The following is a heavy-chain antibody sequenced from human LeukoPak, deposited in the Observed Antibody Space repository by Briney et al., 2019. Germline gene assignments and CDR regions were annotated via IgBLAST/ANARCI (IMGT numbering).Heavy chain of an antibody. D-gene: IGHD6-13*01. CDR3: ARLAAAGTIDY. V-gene: IGHV4-31*03. Sequence: SETLSLTCTVSGGSISSGGYYWSWIRQHPGKGLEWIGYIYYSGSTYYNPSLKSRVTISVDTSKNQFSLKLSSVTAADTAVYYCARLAAAGTIDYWSQGTLVTVSS. CDR1: GGSISSGGYY. J-gene: IGHJ4*02. CDR2: IYYSGST.